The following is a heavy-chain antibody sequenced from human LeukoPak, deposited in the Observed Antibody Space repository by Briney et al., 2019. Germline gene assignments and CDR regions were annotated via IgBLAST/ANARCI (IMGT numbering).Heavy chain of an antibody. CDR1: GFTFSSYW. CDR3: ARGGNEGLTGPDY. Sequence: PGGSLRLSCAASGFTFSSYWMSWVRQAPGKGLEWVANIKQDGSGKYYVDSVKGRFTISRDNAKNSLYLQMNSLRAEDTAVYYCARGGNEGLTGPDYWGQGTLVTVSS. V-gene: IGHV3-7*04. J-gene: IGHJ4*02. D-gene: IGHD3-9*01. CDR2: IKQDGSGK.